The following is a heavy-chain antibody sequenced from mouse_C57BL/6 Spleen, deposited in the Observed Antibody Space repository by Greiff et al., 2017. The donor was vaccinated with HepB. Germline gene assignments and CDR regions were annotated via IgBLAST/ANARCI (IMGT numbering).Heavy chain of an antibody. J-gene: IGHJ2*01. V-gene: IGHV1-82*01. CDR1: GYAFSSSW. CDR2: IYPGDGDT. CDR3: ARSEGKRGYYFDY. D-gene: IGHD2-1*01. Sequence: QVQLQQSGPELVKPGASVKISCKASGYAFSSSWMNWVKQRPGKGLEWIGRIYPGDGDTNYNGKFKGKATLTADKSSSTAYMQLSSLTSEDSAVYFCARSEGKRGYYFDYWGQGTTLTVSS.